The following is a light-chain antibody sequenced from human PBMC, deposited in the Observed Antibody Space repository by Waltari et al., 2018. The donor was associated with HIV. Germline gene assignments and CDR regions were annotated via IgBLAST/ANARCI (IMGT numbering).Light chain of an antibody. CDR2: QDS. CDR3: QAWDRSTYV. J-gene: IGLJ1*01. V-gene: IGLV3-1*01. CDR1: KLVGNY. Sequence: SYELTQPPSVSVSPGQTASITCSGDKLVGNYACWYQKKPGQSPVLVIYQDSKRLSGIPERFTGSNSGNTATLTISGTQAMDEADYYCQAWDRSTYVFGTGTKVTVL.